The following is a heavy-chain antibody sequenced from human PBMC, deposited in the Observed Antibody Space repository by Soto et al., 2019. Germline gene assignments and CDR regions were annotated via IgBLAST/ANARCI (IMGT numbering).Heavy chain of an antibody. D-gene: IGHD6-13*01. CDR3: ARELRLQGSWRYYYYGMDV. CDR2: INHSGST. J-gene: IGHJ6*02. CDR1: GGSFSGYY. Sequence: PSETLSLTCAVYGGSFSGYYWSWIRQPPGKGLEWIGEINHSGSTNYNPSPKSRVTISVDTSKNQFSLKLSSVTAADTAVYYCARELRLQGSWRYYYYGMDVWGQGTTVTVSS. V-gene: IGHV4-34*01.